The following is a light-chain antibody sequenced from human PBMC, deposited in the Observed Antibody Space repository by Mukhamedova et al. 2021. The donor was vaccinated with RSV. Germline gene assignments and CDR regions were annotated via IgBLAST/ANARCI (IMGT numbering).Light chain of an antibody. J-gene: IGKJ5*01. Sequence: GMPPKLLIFDVSSLETESPSRFSGSGSGTDFTLTINNLQPEDFATYSCQQFHRYPLTFGQGTRLEIK. CDR3: QQFHRYPLT. V-gene: IGKV1-13*02. CDR2: DVS.